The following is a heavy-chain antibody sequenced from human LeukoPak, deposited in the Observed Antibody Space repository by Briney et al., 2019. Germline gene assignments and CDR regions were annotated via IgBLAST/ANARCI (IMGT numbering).Heavy chain of an antibody. V-gene: IGHV3-23*01. D-gene: IGHD3-22*01. J-gene: IGHJ4*02. CDR3: AKHSHDGSAPYYEVQLDY. Sequence: GGSLRLSCAASGFTFTSFAMSWVRQAPGKGLEWVSTISRSGVATYYANSVKGRFTISRDNSKNTVYLQMGSLRAEDTAMYYCAKHSHDGSAPYYEVQLDYWGQGTLVTVSS. CDR1: GFTFTSFA. CDR2: ISRSGVAT.